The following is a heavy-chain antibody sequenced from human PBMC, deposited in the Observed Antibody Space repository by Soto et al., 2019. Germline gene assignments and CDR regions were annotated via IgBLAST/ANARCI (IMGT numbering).Heavy chain of an antibody. J-gene: IGHJ4*01. D-gene: IGHD5-12*01. V-gene: IGHV4-30-2*01. CDR3: AAGGGLPRYY. CDR1: GGSISSGGYS. CDR2: IYHSGST. Sequence: QLQLQESGSGLVKPSQTLSLTCAVSGGSISSGGYSWSWIRQPPGKGLEWIGYIYHSGSTDYNPSLQGSVTISVARSKNPFSLKLSSVTAADTAVYYCAAGGGLPRYYWGQGTLVTVSS.